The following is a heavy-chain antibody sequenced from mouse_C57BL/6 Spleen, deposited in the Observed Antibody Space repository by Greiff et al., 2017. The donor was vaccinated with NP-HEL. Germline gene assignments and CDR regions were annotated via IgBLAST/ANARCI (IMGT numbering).Heavy chain of an antibody. CDR2: IDPSDSYT. V-gene: IGHV1-69*01. D-gene: IGHD2-12*01. Sequence: VQLQQPGAELVMPGASVKLSCKASGYTFTSYWMHWVKQRPGQGLEWIGEIDPSDSYTNYNQKFKGKSTLTVDKSSSTAYMQLSSLTSEDSAVYYCARGDDVRPFDYWGQGTTLTVSS. CDR1: GYTFTSYW. CDR3: ARGDDVRPFDY. J-gene: IGHJ2*01.